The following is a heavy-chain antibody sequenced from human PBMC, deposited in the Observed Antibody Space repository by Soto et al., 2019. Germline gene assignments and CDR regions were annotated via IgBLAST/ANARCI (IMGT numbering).Heavy chain of an antibody. J-gene: IGHJ4*02. D-gene: IGHD6-19*01. Sequence: QITLKESGPTLVKPKQPLPLTCTFLGFSLSSPRVAVAWIRQPPEKALEWLALIYWDDDKRYSPFLKSRLTITKDTSKNQVVLTMTNMDPVDTATYYCAHSVVAGLGYYFDYWGQGTLVTVSS. CDR3: AHSVVAGLGYYFDY. CDR1: GFSLSSPRVA. CDR2: IYWDDDK. V-gene: IGHV2-5*02.